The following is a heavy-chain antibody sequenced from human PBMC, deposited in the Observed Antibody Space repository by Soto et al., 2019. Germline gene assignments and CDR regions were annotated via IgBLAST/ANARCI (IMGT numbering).Heavy chain of an antibody. D-gene: IGHD2-2*01. Sequence: EVQLLESGGGLVQTGGSLRLSCTASGFTFSTYALSWVRQAPGKGLEWVSTISNSGGSTYYADSMKGRFTISRDNSKNTLYLQMNSLRAEDTALYYCAKDFDTTVFNFDYWGQGTLVTVSS. J-gene: IGHJ4*02. CDR1: GFTFSTYA. V-gene: IGHV3-23*01. CDR3: AKDFDTTVFNFDY. CDR2: ISNSGGST.